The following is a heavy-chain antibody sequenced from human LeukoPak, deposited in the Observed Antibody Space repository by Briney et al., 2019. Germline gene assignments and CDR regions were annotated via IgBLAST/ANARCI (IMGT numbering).Heavy chain of an antibody. V-gene: IGHV3-30*02. J-gene: IGHJ4*02. D-gene: IGHD4-11*01. CDR1: GFTFSSYG. Sequence: GGSLRLSCAASGFTFSSYGMYWVRQAPGTGLEWVAYMQSDGINKYYADSVKGRFTISRDNSKNTLYLQMNSLRGEDTAVYFCAKPSTGPVWNYFDYWGQGTLVTVSS. CDR3: AKPSTGPVWNYFDY. CDR2: MQSDGINK.